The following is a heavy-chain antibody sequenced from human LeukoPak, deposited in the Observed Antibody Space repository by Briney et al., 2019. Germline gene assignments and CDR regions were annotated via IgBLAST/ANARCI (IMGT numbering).Heavy chain of an antibody. V-gene: IGHV3-48*02. CDR3: ARGPLGWSDY. CDR2: ISESGTAI. J-gene: IGHJ4*02. CDR1: GFTFTDYA. Sequence: PGGSLRLSCTTSGFTFTDYAMSWVRQAPGKGLEWVSFISESGTAIYYAESVKGRFTISRDIARNSVYLQMNSLRDEDTAMYYCARGPLGWSDYWGQGLLVTVSS. D-gene: IGHD1-26*01.